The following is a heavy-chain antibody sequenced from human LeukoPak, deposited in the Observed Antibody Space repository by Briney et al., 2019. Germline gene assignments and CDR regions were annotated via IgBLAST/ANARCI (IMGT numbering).Heavy chain of an antibody. J-gene: IGHJ4*02. D-gene: IGHD1-26*01. CDR2: LHPAGTA. V-gene: IGHV4-38-2*02. CDR1: GFSIRSGYY. CDR3: AREAERRIVK. Sequence: PSETLSLTCVVSGFSIRSGYYWGWIRQPPGKGLEWIGNLHPAGTAFYNSSLESRVAMSIDTSKNQFSLKLSSVTAADTAVYYCAREAERRIVKWGQGTPVTVSS.